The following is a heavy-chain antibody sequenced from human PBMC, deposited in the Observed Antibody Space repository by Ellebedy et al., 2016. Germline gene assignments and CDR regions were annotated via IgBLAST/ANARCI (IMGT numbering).Heavy chain of an antibody. D-gene: IGHD1-14*01. Sequence: SGPTLVKPTQTLTLTCTSSGFSLDTSAVVVGWIRQPPGKALEWLSFIYGNDDKRYRPSLRSRLTITKDTSKNQVLLTMTNMDPVDTGTYFCANRSTNREVDYWGQGRLVIVSS. CDR3: ANRSTNREVDY. J-gene: IGHJ4*02. CDR1: GFSLDTSAVV. CDR2: IYGNDDK. V-gene: IGHV2-5*01.